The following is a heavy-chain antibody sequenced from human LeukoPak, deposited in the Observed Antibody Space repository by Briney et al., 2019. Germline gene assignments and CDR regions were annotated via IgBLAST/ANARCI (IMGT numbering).Heavy chain of an antibody. V-gene: IGHV3-30*04. Sequence: GGSLRLSCAASGFTFSSYAMHWVRQAPGKGLEGVAVISYDGSNKYYADSVKGRFTISRDNSKNTLYLQMNSLRAEDTAVYYCAREGLEAVYYFDYWGQGTLVTVSS. J-gene: IGHJ4*02. CDR2: ISYDGSNK. D-gene: IGHD3-16*01. CDR1: GFTFSSYA. CDR3: AREGLEAVYYFDY.